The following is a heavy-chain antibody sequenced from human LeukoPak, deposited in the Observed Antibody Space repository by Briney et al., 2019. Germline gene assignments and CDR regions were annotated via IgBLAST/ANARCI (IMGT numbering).Heavy chain of an antibody. D-gene: IGHD4-11*01. CDR2: ISYDGSNK. CDR1: GFTFSSYG. J-gene: IGHJ4*02. CDR3: ARGLYSNLYYFDY. V-gene: IGHV3-30*12. Sequence: GGSLRLSCAASGFTFSSYGMHWVRQAPGKGLEWVAVISYDGSNKYYADSVKGRFTISRDNSKNTLYLQMNSLRAEDTAVYYCARGLYSNLYYFDYWGQGTLVTVSS.